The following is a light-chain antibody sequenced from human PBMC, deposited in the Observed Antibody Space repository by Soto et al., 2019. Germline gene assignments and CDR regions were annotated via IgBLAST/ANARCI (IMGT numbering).Light chain of an antibody. CDR2: EVH. Sequence: QSALTQPRSVSGSPGQSVTISCTGTGNDVGAYNYVSWYRQYPGEAPRLLIYEVHYRPSGVSSRFSGSKSGNTASLTISGLQAADEADYYCASYLTTSPLEVFGTGTKLTVL. V-gene: IGLV2-14*01. CDR1: GNDVGAYNY. CDR3: ASYLTTSPLEV. J-gene: IGLJ1*01.